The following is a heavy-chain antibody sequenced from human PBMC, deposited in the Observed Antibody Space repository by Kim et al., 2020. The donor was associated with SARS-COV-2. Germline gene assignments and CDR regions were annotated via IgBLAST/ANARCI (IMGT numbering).Heavy chain of an antibody. CDR1: GGSISSSSYY. CDR3: ARGVVAAMPSPFDY. D-gene: IGHD2-15*01. J-gene: IGHJ4*02. V-gene: IGHV4-39*07. CDR2: IYYSGRT. Sequence: SETLSLTCTVSGGSISSSSYYWGWIRQPPGKGLEWIGSIYYSGRTYYNPFLKSRVTISADTSKNQFSLKMSSVTAADTAVYYCARGVVAAMPSPFDYWGQGTLVTVSS.